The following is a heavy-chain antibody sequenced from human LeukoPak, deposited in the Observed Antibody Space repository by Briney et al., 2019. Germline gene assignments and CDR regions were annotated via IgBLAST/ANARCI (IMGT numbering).Heavy chain of an antibody. CDR1: GFTFSSYA. V-gene: IGHV3-21*04. CDR3: ARDDIVGATTRY. CDR2: ISSSGSTI. D-gene: IGHD1-26*01. Sequence: GGSLRLSCAASGFTFSSYAMSWVRQAPGKGLEWVSAISSSGSTIYYADSVKGRFTISRDNAKNSLYLQMNSLRAEDTAVYYCARDDIVGATTRYWGQGTLVTVSS. J-gene: IGHJ4*02.